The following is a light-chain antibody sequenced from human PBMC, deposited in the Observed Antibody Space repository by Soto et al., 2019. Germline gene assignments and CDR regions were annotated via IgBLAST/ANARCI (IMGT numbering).Light chain of an antibody. CDR1: QVISSY. CDR2: AAS. J-gene: IGKJ5*01. V-gene: IGKV1-9*01. Sequence: EIQLTQAPSFLSASAGDRVTITCRASQVISSYLAWYQQKPGRAPKLLIYAASTLQSGVPSRFSGSGSGTEFTLTITSLQPEDFATYYCQQLNSFPITFGQGTRLEIK. CDR3: QQLNSFPIT.